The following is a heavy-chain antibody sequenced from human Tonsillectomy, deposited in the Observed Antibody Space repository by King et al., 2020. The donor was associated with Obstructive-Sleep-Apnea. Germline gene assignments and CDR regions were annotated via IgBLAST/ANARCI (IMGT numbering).Heavy chain of an antibody. CDR3: ATVAVATATYFFDY. Sequence: QLVQSGAEVKKPGASVKVSCKASGYTFTGYHIHWVRQAPGQGLEWMGWINPNSGGTNYAQTFQGRVTMTRDTSISTAYMELSRLRSDDTAVCYCATVAVATATYFFDYWGQGTLVTVSS. CDR2: INPNSGGT. CDR1: GYTFTGYH. J-gene: IGHJ4*02. D-gene: IGHD4-17*01. V-gene: IGHV1-2*02.